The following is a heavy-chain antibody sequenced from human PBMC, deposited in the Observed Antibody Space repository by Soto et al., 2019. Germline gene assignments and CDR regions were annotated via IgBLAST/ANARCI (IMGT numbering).Heavy chain of an antibody. CDR1: GFSVSADGVG. D-gene: IGHD2-2*01. V-gene: IGHV2-5*02. J-gene: IGHJ3*01. Sequence: QITLKESGPTLVKPTQTLTLTCTFSGFSVSADGVGVGWISQPPGKALEWLALIYWDDDKRYRPSLKSRLTITKDTSKNQVVLTMTNMDPVDTATYYCAHAYGGTSWPNDAFDVWGQGTVVTVSS. CDR3: AHAYGGTSWPNDAFDV. CDR2: IYWDDDK.